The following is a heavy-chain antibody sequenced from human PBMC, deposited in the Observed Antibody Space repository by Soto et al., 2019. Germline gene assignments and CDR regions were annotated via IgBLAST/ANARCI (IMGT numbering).Heavy chain of an antibody. CDR1: GYSFTGLG. CDR3: ARVDVFLWFGDLRSNWFDP. V-gene: IGHV1-18*01. CDR2: INTYNGNT. J-gene: IGHJ5*02. Sequence: QVQLVQSGAEVKKPGASVKVSCKASGYSFTGLGISWVRQAPGQGLEWMGWINTYNGNTNYAQKFQGRVTMTTDTSRSTAYMELRSLRSDDTAVYCCARVDVFLWFGDLRSNWFDPGGQGTLVIVSS. D-gene: IGHD3-10*01.